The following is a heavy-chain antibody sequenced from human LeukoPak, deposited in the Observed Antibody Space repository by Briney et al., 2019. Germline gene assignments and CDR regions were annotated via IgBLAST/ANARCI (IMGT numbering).Heavy chain of an antibody. V-gene: IGHV3-23*01. CDR1: GFTVSRNY. CDR2: TSDTGGRT. Sequence: PGGSLRLSCAASGFTVSRNYMSWVRQAPGKGLEWVAATSDTGGRTYYADSVKGRFTISRDNTKNTLFLQMNSLRAEDTAVYYCAKDAGYDDAFDMWGQGTMVTVSS. D-gene: IGHD5-12*01. CDR3: AKDAGYDDAFDM. J-gene: IGHJ3*02.